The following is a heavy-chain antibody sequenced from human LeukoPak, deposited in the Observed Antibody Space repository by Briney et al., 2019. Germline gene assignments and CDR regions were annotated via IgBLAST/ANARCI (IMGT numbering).Heavy chain of an antibody. CDR1: GYTFTSYG. V-gene: IGHV1-18*01. CDR3: ARVASLTSYYYYYMDV. Sequence: ASVKVSCKASGYTFTSYGISWVRQAPGQGLEWMGWISAYNGNTNYAQKLQGRVTMTTDTSTSTAYMERRSLRSQDTAVYNCARVASLTSYYYYYMDVWGKGTTVTVSS. J-gene: IGHJ6*03. CDR2: ISAYNGNT. D-gene: IGHD3-16*02.